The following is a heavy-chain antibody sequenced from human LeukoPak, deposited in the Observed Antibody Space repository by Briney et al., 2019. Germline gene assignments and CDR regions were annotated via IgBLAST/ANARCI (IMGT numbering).Heavy chain of an antibody. J-gene: IGHJ4*02. CDR1: GFTFSSYS. Sequence: GGSLRLSCAASGFTFSSYSMNWVRQAPGKGLEWVSYISSSSSTIYYADSVKGRFTISRDNAKNSLYLQMNSLRAEDTAVYYCAGIAAAGNDYWGQGTLVTVSS. CDR3: AGIAAAGNDY. V-gene: IGHV3-48*04. D-gene: IGHD6-13*01. CDR2: ISSSSSTI.